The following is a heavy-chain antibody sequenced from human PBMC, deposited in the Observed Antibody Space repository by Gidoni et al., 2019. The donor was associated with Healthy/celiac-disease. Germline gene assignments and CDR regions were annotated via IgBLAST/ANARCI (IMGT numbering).Heavy chain of an antibody. CDR3: ASSAYSSSWFFDY. V-gene: IGHV3-30-3*01. Sequence: QVQLVESGGGVVQPVRSLRLSCPPSGFPFSSYAMPWVRQAAGKGLGWVAVRSYDGSNKYYADAVKGRFTICRDNSKNTLYLQMNSRRAEDTAVYYCASSAYSSSWFFDYWGQGTLVTVSS. D-gene: IGHD6-13*01. J-gene: IGHJ4*02. CDR2: RSYDGSNK. CDR1: GFPFSSYA.